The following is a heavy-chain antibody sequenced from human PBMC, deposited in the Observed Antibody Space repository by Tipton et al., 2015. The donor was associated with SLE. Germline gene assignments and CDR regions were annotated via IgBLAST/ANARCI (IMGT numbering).Heavy chain of an antibody. CDR1: GFTFSSYA. CDR2: ISGSGGST. V-gene: IGHV3-23*01. D-gene: IGHD3-10*01. CDR3: ATVWFGELFPFDY. Sequence: SLRLSCAASGFTFSSYAMSWVRQAPGKGLEWVSAISGSGGSTYYADSVKGRFTISRDNSKNTLYLQMNSLRAEDTAVYYCATVWFGELFPFDYWGQGTLVTVSS. J-gene: IGHJ4*02.